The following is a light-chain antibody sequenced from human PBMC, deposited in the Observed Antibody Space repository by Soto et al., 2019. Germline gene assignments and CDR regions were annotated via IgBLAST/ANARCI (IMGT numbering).Light chain of an antibody. CDR1: QSVSSSY. CDR3: QQYGSSPPIT. CDR2: GAS. V-gene: IGKV3-20*01. Sequence: TGLTQSPGTLSSTPCQTTTPPRRCSQSVSSSYLAWYQQKPGQAPRLLIYGASSRATGIPDRFSGSGSGTDFTLTISRLEPEDFAVYYCQQYGSSPPITFGQGTRVEI. J-gene: IGKJ5*01.